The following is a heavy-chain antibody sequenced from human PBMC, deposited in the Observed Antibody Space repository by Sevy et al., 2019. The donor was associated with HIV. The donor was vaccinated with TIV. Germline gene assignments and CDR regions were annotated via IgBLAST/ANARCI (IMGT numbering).Heavy chain of an antibody. D-gene: IGHD1-1*01. Sequence: VGSLRLSCAASGITFSSYPMHWVRQAPGKALKWVAVISYDGNDNYYADSVKGRFTISRDNSKNTLYLQMNSLRPEDTAVYYCASMRDNRAFDLWGQGTMVTVSS. CDR3: ASMRDNRAFDL. J-gene: IGHJ3*01. V-gene: IGHV3-30*04. CDR1: GITFSSYP. CDR2: ISYDGNDN.